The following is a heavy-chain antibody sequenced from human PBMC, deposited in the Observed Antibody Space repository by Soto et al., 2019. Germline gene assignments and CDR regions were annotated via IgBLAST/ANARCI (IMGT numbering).Heavy chain of an antibody. J-gene: IGHJ3*02. Sequence: SVKVYCKAAGGTCSSYAISWVRQAPGQGLEWMRGIIPIFGTANYAQKFQGRVTITADESTSTAYMELSSLRSEDTAVYYCAAVRYCSSTSCLRNAFDIWGQGTMVTVSS. CDR1: GGTCSSYA. V-gene: IGHV1-69*01. CDR3: AAVRYCSSTSCLRNAFDI. D-gene: IGHD2-2*01. CDR2: IIPIFGTA.